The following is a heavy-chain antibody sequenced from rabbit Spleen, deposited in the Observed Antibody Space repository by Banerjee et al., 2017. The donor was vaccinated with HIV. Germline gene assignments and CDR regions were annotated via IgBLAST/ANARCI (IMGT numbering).Heavy chain of an antibody. CDR1: GFSFSSSDY. CDR2: IYTGSGSST. J-gene: IGHJ3*01. D-gene: IGHD4-1*01. V-gene: IGHV1S45*01. CDR3: ARDLDDVIGWNFGW. Sequence: QEQLVESGGGLVQPEGSLTLTCKASGFSFSSSDYICWVRQAPGKGLEWIGCIYTGSGSSTYYASWVNGRFTISKTSSTTVTLQMTSLTAADTATYFCARDLDDVIGWNFGWWGQGTLVTVS.